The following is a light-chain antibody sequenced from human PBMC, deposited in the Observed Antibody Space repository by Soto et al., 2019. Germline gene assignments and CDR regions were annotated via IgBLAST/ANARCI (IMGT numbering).Light chain of an antibody. CDR1: QSISSY. CDR3: QQGYSSPYT. V-gene: IGKV1-39*01. CDR2: AAS. J-gene: IGKJ2*01. Sequence: DIAMTQSPSSLSASVGDRVTITCRASQSISSYLNWYQQKPGKSPKLLIYAASSLQSGVPSRFSGSGSGTDFNPAISSLQPADFATYYCQQGYSSPYTFGHGTKLEIK.